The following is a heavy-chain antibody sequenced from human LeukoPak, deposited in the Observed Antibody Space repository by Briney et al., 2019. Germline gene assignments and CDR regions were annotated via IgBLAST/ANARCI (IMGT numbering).Heavy chain of an antibody. CDR2: IYSGGST. CDR3: AKDFVPYCSSTSCYGDAFDI. Sequence: GGSLRLSCAASGFTVSSNYMSWVRQAPGKGLEWVSVIYSGGSTYYADSVKGRFTISRDNSKNTLYLQMNSLRAEDTAVYYCAKDFVPYCSSTSCYGDAFDIWGQGTMVTVSS. D-gene: IGHD2-2*01. CDR1: GFTVSSNY. V-gene: IGHV3-53*01. J-gene: IGHJ3*02.